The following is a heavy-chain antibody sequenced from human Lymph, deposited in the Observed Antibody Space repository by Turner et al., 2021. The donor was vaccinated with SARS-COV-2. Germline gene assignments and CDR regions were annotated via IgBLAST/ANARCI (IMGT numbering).Heavy chain of an antibody. Sequence: QVTMKESGPVLVKPTETLPLTCTVSGFPLSNGRMGVSWIRQPPGKSLEWLAHSFTNDEKSYSKSLKSRLTISKDTSKSQVVLTMTNMDPVDTGTYYCVRIGHDIVTGLLDGFDPWGQGTLVTVSS. V-gene: IGHV2-26*01. J-gene: IGHJ5*02. CDR2: SFTNDEK. CDR3: VRIGHDIVTGLLDGFDP. CDR1: GFPLSNGRMG. D-gene: IGHD3-9*01.